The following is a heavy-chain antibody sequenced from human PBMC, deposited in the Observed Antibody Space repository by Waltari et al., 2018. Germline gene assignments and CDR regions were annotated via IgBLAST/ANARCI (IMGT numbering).Heavy chain of an antibody. CDR1: GYSIRSGYY. CDR2: IYHSGST. D-gene: IGHD3-22*01. J-gene: IGHJ3*02. CDR3: ARLIIGDYYDSSGYSWAFDI. Sequence: QVQLQESGPGLVKPSETLSLTCAVPGYSIRSGYYWGWTRQPPGKGLEWIGSIYHSGSTYYNPSLKSRVTISVDTSKNQFSLKLSSVTAADTAVYYCARLIIGDYYDSSGYSWAFDIWGQGTMVTISS. V-gene: IGHV4-38-2*01.